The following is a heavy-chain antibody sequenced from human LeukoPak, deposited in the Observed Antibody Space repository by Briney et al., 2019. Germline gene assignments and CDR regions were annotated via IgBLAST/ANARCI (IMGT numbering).Heavy chain of an antibody. J-gene: IGHJ2*01. Sequence: SVKGSCKASGGTFSSYAISWVRQAPGQGLEWMGGIIPIFGTANYAQKFQGRVTITADESTSTAYMELSSLRSEDTAVCYCARYSPRGLGATTYFDLWGRGTLVTVSS. V-gene: IGHV1-69*13. D-gene: IGHD1-26*01. CDR1: GGTFSSYA. CDR2: IIPIFGTA. CDR3: ARYSPRGLGATTYFDL.